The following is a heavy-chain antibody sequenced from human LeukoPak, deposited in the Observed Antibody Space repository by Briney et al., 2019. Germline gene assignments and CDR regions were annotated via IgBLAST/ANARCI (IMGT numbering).Heavy chain of an antibody. Sequence: ASVKVSCKASGYTFTSYGISWVRQAPGQGLEWMGWISAYNGNTNYAQKLQGRVTTTTDTSTSTAYMELRSLRSDDTAVYYCARAGITMVRGVIITKYYFDYWGQGTLVTVSS. CDR3: ARAGITMVRGVIITKYYFDY. J-gene: IGHJ4*02. V-gene: IGHV1-18*01. CDR1: GYTFTSYG. D-gene: IGHD3-10*01. CDR2: ISAYNGNT.